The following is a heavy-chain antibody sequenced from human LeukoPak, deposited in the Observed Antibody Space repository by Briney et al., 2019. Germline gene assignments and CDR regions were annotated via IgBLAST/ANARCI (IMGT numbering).Heavy chain of an antibody. J-gene: IGHJ4*02. CDR1: GFTFSSYS. Sequence: GGSLRLSCAASGFTFSSYSMNWVRQAPGKGLEWVSSISSSSSYIYYADSVKGRFTISRDNAKNSLYLQMNSLRAEDTAVYYCARAPPSIAARAFDYWGQGTPVTVSS. D-gene: IGHD6-6*01. V-gene: IGHV3-21*01. CDR2: ISSSSSYI. CDR3: ARAPPSIAARAFDY.